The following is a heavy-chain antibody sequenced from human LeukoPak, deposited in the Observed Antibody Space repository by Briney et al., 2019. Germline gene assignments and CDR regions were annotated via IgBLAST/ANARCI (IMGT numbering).Heavy chain of an antibody. J-gene: IGHJ4*02. V-gene: IGHV1-46*01. CDR2: IYPRDGST. CDR3: ARDQEGFDY. CDR1: GYTFTNNY. Sequence: ATVKVSCKASGYTFTNNYLHWVRQAPGQGLEWMGMIYPRDGSTSYAQNFQGRVTVTRDTSTTTVHMELRGLRSEDTAVYYCARDQEGFDYWGQGTVVTVSS.